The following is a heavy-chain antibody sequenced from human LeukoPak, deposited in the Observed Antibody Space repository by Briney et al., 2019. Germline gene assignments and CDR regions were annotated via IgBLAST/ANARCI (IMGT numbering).Heavy chain of an antibody. J-gene: IGHJ4*02. Sequence: AGGSLRLSCAASGFTFSSYWMHWVRQAPGKGLEWVSYISSSGSTIYYADSVKGRFTISRDNAKNSLYLQMNSLRAEDTAVYYCAELGITMIGGVWGQGTLVTVSS. D-gene: IGHD3-10*02. CDR3: AELGITMIGGV. CDR2: ISSSGSTI. CDR1: GFTFSSYW. V-gene: IGHV3-48*04.